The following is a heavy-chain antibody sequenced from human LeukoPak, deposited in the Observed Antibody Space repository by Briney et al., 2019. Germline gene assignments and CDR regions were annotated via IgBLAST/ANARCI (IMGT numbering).Heavy chain of an antibody. CDR3: AKGSTALAALPQFDY. CDR2: ISWNSGSI. J-gene: IGHJ4*02. Sequence: PGRSLRLSCAASGFTFDDYAMHWVRQAPGKGLEWVSGISWNSGSIGYADSVKGRFTISRDNAKNSLYLQLNSLRAEDTALYYCAKGSTALAALPQFDYWGQGTLVTVSS. CDR1: GFTFDDYA. V-gene: IGHV3-9*01. D-gene: IGHD5-18*01.